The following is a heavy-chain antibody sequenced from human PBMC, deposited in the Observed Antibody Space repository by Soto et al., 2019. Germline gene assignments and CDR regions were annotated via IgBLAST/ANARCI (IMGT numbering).Heavy chain of an antibody. Sequence: SETLSLTCTVSGGSISSSSYYWGWIRQPPGKGLEWIGSIYYSGSTYYNPSLKSRVAISIDTSKNQFSLKLSSVTAADTAVYYCAKLGGDSNSNYWGQGTLVTVSS. V-gene: IGHV4-39*07. D-gene: IGHD4-4*01. CDR3: AKLGGDSNSNY. CDR2: IYYSGST. J-gene: IGHJ4*02. CDR1: GGSISSSSYY.